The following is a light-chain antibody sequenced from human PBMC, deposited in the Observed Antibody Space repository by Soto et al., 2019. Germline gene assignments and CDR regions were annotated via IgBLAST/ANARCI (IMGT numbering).Light chain of an antibody. V-gene: IGKV3-20*01. J-gene: IGKJ5*01. Sequence: EIVMTQSPATLSVSPGERATLSCRASQSVSSRLAWYQQKRGQAPRLLIYGASSRATGIADRFSGSGSGTDFTLTISRLEPEDFALYYCQQYGYSPITFGQGTRLEI. CDR3: QQYGYSPIT. CDR1: QSVSSR. CDR2: GAS.